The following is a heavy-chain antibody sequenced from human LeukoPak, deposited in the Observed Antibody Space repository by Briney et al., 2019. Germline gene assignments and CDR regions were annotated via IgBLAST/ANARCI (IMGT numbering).Heavy chain of an antibody. Sequence: GGSLRLSCAASGFTFSSYTMNWVRQAPGKGLEWVSSISSDSRYIYYADSVKGRFTISRDNAKNSLYLQMNSLRAEDTAVYYCARDRGNYDFWSGYFGYWGQGTLVTVS. CDR1: GFTFSSYT. CDR2: ISSDSRYI. J-gene: IGHJ4*02. V-gene: IGHV3-21*01. CDR3: ARDRGNYDFWSGYFGY. D-gene: IGHD3-3*01.